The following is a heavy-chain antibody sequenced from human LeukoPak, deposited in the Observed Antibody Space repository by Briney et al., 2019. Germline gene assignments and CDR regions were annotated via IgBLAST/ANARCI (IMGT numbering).Heavy chain of an antibody. V-gene: IGHV4-39*07. J-gene: IGHJ4*02. D-gene: IGHD2-15*01. CDR2: INHSGST. Sequence: SETLSLTCTVSGGSISSSSYYWGWLRQPPGKGLEWIGEINHSGSTNYNPSLKSRVTISVDTSKNQFSLKLSSVTAADTAVYYCARALPGRYCSGGSCSSNFDYWDQGTLVTVSS. CDR1: GGSISSSSYY. CDR3: ARALPGRYCSGGSCSSNFDY.